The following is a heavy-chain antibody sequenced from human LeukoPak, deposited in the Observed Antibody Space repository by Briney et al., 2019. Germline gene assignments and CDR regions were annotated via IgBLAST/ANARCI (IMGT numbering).Heavy chain of an antibody. Sequence: SGTLSLTCTVYGRSISSSSYYWGWIRQPPGKGLEWIGSIYYTGSTYYNPSLKSRVTISVDTSKNQFSLKLSSVTAADTAVYYCARLGVDYWGQGTLVTVSS. V-gene: IGHV4-39*01. CDR3: ARLGVDY. CDR2: IYYTGST. J-gene: IGHJ4*02. CDR1: GRSISSSSYY.